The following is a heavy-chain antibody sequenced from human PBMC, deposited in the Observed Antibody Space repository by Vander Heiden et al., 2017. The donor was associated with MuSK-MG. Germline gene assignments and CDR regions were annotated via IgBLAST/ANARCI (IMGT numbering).Heavy chain of an antibody. J-gene: IGHJ4*02. CDR2: INAGGDST. CDR3: AKLRLGYGSGGSCYETH. CDR1: GFTFRSYA. D-gene: IGHD2-15*01. V-gene: IGHV3-23*01. Sequence: CAPSGFTFRSYAMSWVRQAPGKGLEWVSAINAGGDSTDYADSVKGRFTISRDNSQNTLYLQMNSLRAEDTAVYFCAKLRLGYGSGGSCYETHWGQGTLVTVS.